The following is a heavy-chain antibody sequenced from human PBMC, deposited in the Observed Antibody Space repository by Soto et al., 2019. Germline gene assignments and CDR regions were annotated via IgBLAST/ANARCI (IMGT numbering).Heavy chain of an antibody. Sequence: QVQLVESGGGVVQPGRSLRLSCAASGFTFSSYAMHWVRQAPGKGLEWVAVISYDGSNKYYADSVKGRFTISRDNSKNTLYLQMNSLRAEDTAVYYCARDHSSAGIAFYYYYGMDVWGQGTTVTVSS. D-gene: IGHD6-6*01. V-gene: IGHV3-30-3*01. CDR1: GFTFSSYA. CDR3: ARDHSSAGIAFYYYYGMDV. J-gene: IGHJ6*02. CDR2: ISYDGSNK.